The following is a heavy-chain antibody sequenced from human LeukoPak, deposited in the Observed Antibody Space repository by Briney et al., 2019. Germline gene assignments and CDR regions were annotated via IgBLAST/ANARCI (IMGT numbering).Heavy chain of an antibody. CDR2: INPNSGGT. CDR3: ARIWEYSSSWYSFAFDI. CDR1: GYTFTGYY. J-gene: IGHJ3*02. Sequence: ASVKVSCKASGYTFTGYYMHWVRQAPGQGLEWMGWINPNSGGTNYAQKFQGRVTMTRDTSISTAYMDLSRLRSDDTAVYYCARIWEYSSSWYSFAFDIWGQGTMVTVSS. D-gene: IGHD6-13*01. V-gene: IGHV1-2*02.